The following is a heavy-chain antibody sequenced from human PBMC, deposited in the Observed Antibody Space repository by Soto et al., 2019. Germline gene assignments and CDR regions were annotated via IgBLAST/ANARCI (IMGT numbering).Heavy chain of an antibody. V-gene: IGHV1-18*01. CDR3: ARERQWGPVTY. Sequence: QVQLVQSGVDVKMPGASVKLSCKTYGYTFTNYGVTWVRQVSGQGLEWIGWVSGYNRNTNYAQKFEDRVIMTTDTSTNTAHMELRRLRSDDTGIYCCARERQWGPVTYWGRGTLLTVSP. J-gene: IGHJ4*02. CDR2: VSGYNRNT. CDR1: GYTFTNYG. D-gene: IGHD6-19*01.